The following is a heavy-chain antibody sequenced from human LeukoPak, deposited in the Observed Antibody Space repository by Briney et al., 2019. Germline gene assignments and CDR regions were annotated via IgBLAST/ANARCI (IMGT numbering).Heavy chain of an antibody. Sequence: SETLSLTCTVSGGSISSINYYWGWIRQAPGRGLECIGNIYYVGTTYYNPSLRSRVTISVDTSKGQFSLKLSSVTAADTAVYYCARGRRDGYNLRNFDYWGQGTLVTVSS. D-gene: IGHD5-24*01. J-gene: IGHJ4*02. CDR2: IYYVGTT. V-gene: IGHV4-39*07. CDR1: GGSISSINYY. CDR3: ARGRRDGYNLRNFDY.